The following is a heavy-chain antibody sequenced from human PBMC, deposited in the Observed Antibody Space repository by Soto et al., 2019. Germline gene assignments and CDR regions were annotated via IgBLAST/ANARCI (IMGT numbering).Heavy chain of an antibody. V-gene: IGHV4-31*03. J-gene: IGHJ4*01. CDR2: IYYSGST. Sequence: SETLSLTCTVSGGSISSGGYYWSWIRQHPGKGLEWIGYIYYSGSTYYNPSLKSRVTISVDTSKNQFSLKLSSVTAADTAIYYCTTDSYITSIIVRFDYWGHGTLVTVSS. D-gene: IGHD3-22*01. CDR3: TTDSYITSIIVRFDY. CDR1: GGSISSGGYY.